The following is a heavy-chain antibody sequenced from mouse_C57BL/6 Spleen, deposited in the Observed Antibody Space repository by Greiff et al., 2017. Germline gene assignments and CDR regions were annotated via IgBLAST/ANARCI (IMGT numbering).Heavy chain of an antibody. CDR2: INPGSGGT. CDR3: ANDYLYAMDY. D-gene: IGHD2-4*01. V-gene: IGHV1-54*01. CDR1: GYAFTNYL. J-gene: IGHJ4*01. Sequence: QVQLQQSGAELVRPGTSVKVSCKASGYAFTNYLIEWVKQRPGQGLEWIGVINPGSGGTNYNEKFKGKATLTADKSSSTAYMQLYRLTSGDTAVYFCANDYLYAMDYWGQGTSVTVAS.